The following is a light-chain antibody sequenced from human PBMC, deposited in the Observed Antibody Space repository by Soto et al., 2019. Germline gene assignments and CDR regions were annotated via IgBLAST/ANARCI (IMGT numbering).Light chain of an antibody. CDR1: QSVTSSS. Sequence: EIVLTQSPGTLSLSPGERATLSCRASQSVTSSSLAWYQQKPVQAPRLLIYGASSRATGIPDRFSGSGSGTDFTLTISRLEPEDFALYYCQQYGSSPFTVGGGTKVEIK. CDR3: QQYGSSPFT. J-gene: IGKJ4*01. CDR2: GAS. V-gene: IGKV3-20*01.